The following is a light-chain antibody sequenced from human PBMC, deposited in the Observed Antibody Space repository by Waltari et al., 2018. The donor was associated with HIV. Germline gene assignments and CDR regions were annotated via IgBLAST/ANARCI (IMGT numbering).Light chain of an antibody. J-gene: IGLJ1*01. V-gene: IGLV2-23*02. Sequence: QSALTQPASVSGSPGQSITISCTGTSSDVVGYNYVSWYQQHPGKAPKLMIYDVSKRPSGVSNRFSGSKSGNTASLTISGLQAEDEADYYCCSYAGSSTPYVFGTGTKVTVL. CDR1: SSDVVGYNY. CDR3: CSYAGSSTPYV. CDR2: DVS.